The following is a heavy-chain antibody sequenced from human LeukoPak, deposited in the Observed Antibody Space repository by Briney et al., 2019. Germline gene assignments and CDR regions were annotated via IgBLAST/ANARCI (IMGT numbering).Heavy chain of an antibody. CDR1: GFTFKRND. Sequence: GGSLTLSCGASGFTFKRNDISWVRDAPGEGLEGGSKIGGSGDKTFYADSVKGRFTISRDNSKNMVHLQMNSLTGEDTALYYCVRRGDASSGWGDHDFWGQGALVTVSS. J-gene: IGHJ4*02. V-gene: IGHV3-23*01. CDR2: IGGSGDKT. CDR3: VRRGDASSGWGDHDF. D-gene: IGHD6-19*01.